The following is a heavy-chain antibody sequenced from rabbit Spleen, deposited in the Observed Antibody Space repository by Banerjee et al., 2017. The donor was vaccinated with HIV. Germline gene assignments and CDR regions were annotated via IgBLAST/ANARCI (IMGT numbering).Heavy chain of an antibody. J-gene: IGHJ6*01. Sequence: LEESGGGLVKPGGTLTLTCTVSGFSFSSNWICWVRQAPGKGLEWIACIDAGYRGSTYYASWAKGRFTISKTSSTTVTLQMTSLTAADTATYFCARDTGSSFSSYGMDLWGPGTLVTVS. CDR1: GFSFSSNW. V-gene: IGHV1S45*01. CDR3: ARDTGSSFSSYGMDL. CDR2: IDAGYRGST. D-gene: IGHD8-1*01.